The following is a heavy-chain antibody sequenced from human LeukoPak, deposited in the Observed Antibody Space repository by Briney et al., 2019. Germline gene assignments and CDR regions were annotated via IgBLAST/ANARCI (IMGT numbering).Heavy chain of an antibody. CDR1: GGSIGSYY. J-gene: IGHJ2*01. CDR3: ARLLRGYSGYVPYWYFDL. CDR2: IYYSGST. Sequence: PSETLSLTCTVSGGSIGSYYWSWIRQPPGKGLEWIGYIYYSGSTNYNPSLKSRVTISVDTSKNQFSLKLSSVTAADTAVYYCARLLRGYSGYVPYWYFDLWGRGTLVTVSS. V-gene: IGHV4-59*08. D-gene: IGHD5-12*01.